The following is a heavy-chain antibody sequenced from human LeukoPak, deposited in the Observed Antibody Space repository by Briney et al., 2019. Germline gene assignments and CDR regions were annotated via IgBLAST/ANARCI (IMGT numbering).Heavy chain of an antibody. CDR2: IYSGGST. CDR1: GFTVSSNY. CDR3: AGQWLVRYSMYYFDY. V-gene: IGHV3-66*04. Sequence: GGSLRLSCAASGFTVSSNYMSWVRQAPGKGLEWVSVIYSGGSTYYADSVKGRFTISRDNSKNTLYLQMNSLRAEDTAVYYCAGQWLVRYSMYYFDYWGQGTLVTVSS. D-gene: IGHD6-19*01. J-gene: IGHJ4*02.